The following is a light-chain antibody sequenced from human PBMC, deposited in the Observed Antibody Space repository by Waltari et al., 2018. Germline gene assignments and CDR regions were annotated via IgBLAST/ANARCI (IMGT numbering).Light chain of an antibody. Sequence: DIQMTQYPSSLSASVGDRVSITCRASQSINKYLNWYQQRPGEAPNLLIYAAFNLQSGVPSRFRGSGSGTDFTLTISVLQPEDSATYYCHQSYRFPPTFGPGTKLDIK. CDR2: AAF. CDR3: HQSYRFPPT. V-gene: IGKV1-39*01. CDR1: QSINKY. J-gene: IGKJ3*01.